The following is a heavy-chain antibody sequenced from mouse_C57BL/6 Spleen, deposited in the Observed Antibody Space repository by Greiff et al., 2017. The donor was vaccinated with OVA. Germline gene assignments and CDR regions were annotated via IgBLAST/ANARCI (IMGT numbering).Heavy chain of an antibody. CDR3: ARNGYYVHFDV. V-gene: IGHV1-69*01. Sequence: QVQLQQPGAELVMPGASVKLSCKASGYTFTSYWMHWVKQRPGQGLEWIGEIDPSDSYTNYNQKFKGKSTLTVDKSSSTAYMQLSSLTSEDSAVYYCARNGYYVHFDVWGTGTTVTVSS. D-gene: IGHD2-3*01. CDR1: GYTFTSYW. CDR2: IDPSDSYT. J-gene: IGHJ1*03.